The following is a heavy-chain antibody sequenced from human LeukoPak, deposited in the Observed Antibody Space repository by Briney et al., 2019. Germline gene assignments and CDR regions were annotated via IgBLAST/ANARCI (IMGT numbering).Heavy chain of an antibody. CDR3: ASWPPAYCGGDCYQTMHYGMDV. CDR2: ISAYNGNT. D-gene: IGHD2-21*02. J-gene: IGHJ6*02. Sequence: ASVKVSCKASGYTFTSYGISWVRQAPGQGLEWMGWISAYNGNTNYAQKLQGRVTMTTDTSTSTAYMELRSLRSDDTAVYYCASWPPAYCGGDCYQTMHYGMDVWGQGTTVTVSS. V-gene: IGHV1-18*01. CDR1: GYTFTSYG.